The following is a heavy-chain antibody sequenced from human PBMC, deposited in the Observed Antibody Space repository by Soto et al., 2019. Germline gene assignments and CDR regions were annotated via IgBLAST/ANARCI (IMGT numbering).Heavy chain of an antibody. CDR2: INSDGRTT. V-gene: IGHV3-74*01. D-gene: IGHD4-17*01. Sequence: EVQLVESGGGLVQPGGSLRLFCAVSVYTFSGFCMHGVRQATGKGLVWVSRINSDGRTTNYADSVKGRFTISRDNAKDTLYLQMDSLRAEDTAVYYCASAKIGDYFQVYWGQGTLVTVSS. CDR1: VYTFSGFC. CDR3: ASAKIGDYFQVY. J-gene: IGHJ4*02.